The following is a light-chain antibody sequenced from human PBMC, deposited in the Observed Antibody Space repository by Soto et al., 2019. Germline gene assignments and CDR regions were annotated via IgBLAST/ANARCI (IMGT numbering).Light chain of an antibody. CDR1: QRVSSN. CDR3: QQYNKWPRT. CDR2: GSS. Sequence: DIVMTQSPATLSVSPGERATLSCRASQRVSSNLAWYQQKPGQVPRLLIYGSSSRATGMPAKFSGSGSGTEFTLTISSLQSEDFAVYYCQQYNKWPRTFGQGTKVDIK. V-gene: IGKV3-15*01. J-gene: IGKJ1*01.